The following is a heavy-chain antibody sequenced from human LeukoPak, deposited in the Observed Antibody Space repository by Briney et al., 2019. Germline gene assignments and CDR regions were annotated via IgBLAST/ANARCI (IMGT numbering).Heavy chain of an antibody. CDR1: GYTFTSYY. CDR2: INPSGGST. V-gene: IGHV1-46*01. Sequence: GASVKVSCKASGYTFTSYYMHWVRQAPGQGLEWMGIINPSGGSTSYVQKFQGRVTMTRDTSISTAYMELSRLRSDDTAVYYCARDGKGGFSANDYWGQGTLVTVSS. J-gene: IGHJ4*02. D-gene: IGHD3-16*01. CDR3: ARDGKGGFSANDY.